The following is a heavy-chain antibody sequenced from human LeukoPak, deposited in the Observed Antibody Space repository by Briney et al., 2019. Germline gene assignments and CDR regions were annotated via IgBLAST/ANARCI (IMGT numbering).Heavy chain of an antibody. J-gene: IGHJ3*02. CDR3: AKEGMGSEATTADGAFDI. Sequence: PSETLSLTCTVSGGSISVYHWSWIRQPPGKGLEWIGYLYDTGITNYSPSLKSRVTISVDTSNNQISLKLTPVTAADTAIYFCAKEGMGSEATTADGAFDIWGQGTTVTVSS. CDR2: LYDTGIT. V-gene: IGHV4-4*08. D-gene: IGHD1-26*01. CDR1: GGSISVYH.